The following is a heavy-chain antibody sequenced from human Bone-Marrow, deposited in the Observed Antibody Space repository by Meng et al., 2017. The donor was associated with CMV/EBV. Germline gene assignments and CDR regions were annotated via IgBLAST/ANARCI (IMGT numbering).Heavy chain of an antibody. V-gene: IGHV1-2*02. Sequence: ASVKVSCKASGYTFAGYHVHWVRQAPGQGLEWMGWSNPNTAATHYAQKFQGRVTMTTDTSISTAYMDLSRLRSDDTAVYFCDRRRHVPYYDSSGYDDDWGQGTLVTVSS. CDR3: DRRRHVPYYDSSGYDDD. CDR2: SNPNTAAT. D-gene: IGHD3-22*01. CDR1: GYTFAGYH. J-gene: IGHJ4*02.